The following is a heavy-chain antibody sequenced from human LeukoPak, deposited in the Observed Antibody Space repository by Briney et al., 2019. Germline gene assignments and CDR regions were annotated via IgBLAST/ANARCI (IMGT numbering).Heavy chain of an antibody. CDR2: ISSSSRYI. V-gene: IGHV3-21*01. D-gene: IGHD3-10*01. Sequence: SAGSLRLSCAVSGFTFSSYSMNWVRQAPGKGLEWVSSISSSSRYIYYADSVKGRFTISRDNAKNSLYLQMNSLRAEDTAVYYCARDFSELVGSYYFDYWGQGTLVTVSS. CDR3: ARDFSELVGSYYFDY. CDR1: GFTFSSYS. J-gene: IGHJ4*02.